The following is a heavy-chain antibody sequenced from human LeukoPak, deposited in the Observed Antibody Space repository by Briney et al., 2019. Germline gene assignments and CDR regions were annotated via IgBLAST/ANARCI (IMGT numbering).Heavy chain of an antibody. CDR1: GGSISSYY. CDR3: ARVPWSSVTILDY. J-gene: IGHJ4*02. CDR2: IYYSGST. Sequence: SETLSLTCTVSGGSISSYYWSWIRQPPGKGLEWIGYIYYSGSTNYNPSLKSRVTISVDTSKNQFSLKLSSVTAADTAVYYCARVPWSSVTILDYWGQGTLVIVSS. D-gene: IGHD5-24*01. V-gene: IGHV4-59*01.